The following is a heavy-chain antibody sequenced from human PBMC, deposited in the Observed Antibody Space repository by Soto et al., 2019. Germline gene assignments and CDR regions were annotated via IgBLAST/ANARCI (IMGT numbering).Heavy chain of an antibody. Sequence: SETQSLTYSSSGFAINRGYYWSWVRQPPGKGLEWIGSIYPSVSSYHNPSLATRLRLSIDTSKNQFTLNLTSVTAADTALSFCAREKVGTTFFDNWGQG. V-gene: IGHV4-38-2*02. CDR2: IYPSVSS. J-gene: IGHJ4*02. CDR1: GFAINRGYY. CDR3: AREKVGTTFFDN. D-gene: IGHD1-1*01.